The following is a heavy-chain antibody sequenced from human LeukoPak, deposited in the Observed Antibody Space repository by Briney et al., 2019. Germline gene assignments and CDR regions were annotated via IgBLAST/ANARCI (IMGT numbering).Heavy chain of an antibody. CDR3: ARGPYSSSWYWYFDL. D-gene: IGHD6-13*01. Sequence: GGSLRLSCAASGFTVSSNYMSWVRQAPGKGLEWVSVIYSGGSTYFADSVKGRFTISRDNAKDSLYLQMNSLRVEDTAFYYCARGPYSSSWYWYFDLWGRGTLVTVSS. CDR1: GFTVSSNY. J-gene: IGHJ2*01. CDR2: IYSGGST. V-gene: IGHV3-53*01.